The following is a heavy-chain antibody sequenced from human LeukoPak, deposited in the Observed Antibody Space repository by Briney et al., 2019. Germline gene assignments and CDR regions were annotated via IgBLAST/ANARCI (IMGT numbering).Heavy chain of an antibody. CDR3: ASLRATTGVASDY. D-gene: IGHD1-26*01. V-gene: IGHV4-4*02. CDR1: GDSISSSNW. CDR2: IYHSGST. J-gene: IGHJ4*02. Sequence: PSGTLSLTCAVSGDSISSSNWWSGVSQLPGKGLEWIGEIYHSGSTNYNPSLKSRVTISVDKSKNQFSLKLSSVTAADTAVYYCASLRATTGVASDYWGQGTLVAVTS.